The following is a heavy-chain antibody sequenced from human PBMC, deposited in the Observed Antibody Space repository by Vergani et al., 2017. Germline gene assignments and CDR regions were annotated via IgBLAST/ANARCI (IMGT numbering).Heavy chain of an antibody. D-gene: IGHD4-17*01. CDR1: GGTFSSYA. Sequence: QVQLVQSGAEVKKPGSSVKVSCKASGGTFSSYAISWVRQAPGQGLEWMGGIIPIFGTANYAQKFQGRVTITADESTSTAYMELGSLRSEATAVYYCARDRELGYGDPDAFDIWGQGTMVTVSS. J-gene: IGHJ3*02. CDR2: IIPIFGTA. CDR3: ARDRELGYGDPDAFDI. V-gene: IGHV1-69*12.